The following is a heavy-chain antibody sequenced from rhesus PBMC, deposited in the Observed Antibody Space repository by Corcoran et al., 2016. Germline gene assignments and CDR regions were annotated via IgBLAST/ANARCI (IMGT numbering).Heavy chain of an antibody. J-gene: IGHJ3*01. V-gene: IGHV1S2*01. CDR3: ARDKEYCSGIYCGDAFDF. D-gene: IGHD2-27*01. Sequence: QVQLVQSGAEVKKPGSSVKVSCKASGYTFTDSYMHWVRQAPRQGLEWKGWINPYNGNTKYAQKFQGRVTMTRYTSTSTAYMELSSLRSEDTAVYYCARDKEYCSGIYCGDAFDFWGQGLRVTVSS. CDR1: GYTFTDSY. CDR2: INPYNGNT.